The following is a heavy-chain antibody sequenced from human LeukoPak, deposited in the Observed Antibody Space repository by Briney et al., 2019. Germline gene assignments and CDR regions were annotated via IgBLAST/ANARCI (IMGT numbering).Heavy chain of an antibody. V-gene: IGHV3-23*01. CDR2: ITGSGGFT. Sequence: GGSLRLSCATSGFTFSSYGFHWVRQAPGKGLEWVSVITGSGGFTQYADSVKGRFTISRDNSKNTVYLQMNSLRVEDTALYYCVRSLDYWGQGTLVTVSS. CDR1: GFTFSSYG. J-gene: IGHJ4*02. CDR3: VRSLDY.